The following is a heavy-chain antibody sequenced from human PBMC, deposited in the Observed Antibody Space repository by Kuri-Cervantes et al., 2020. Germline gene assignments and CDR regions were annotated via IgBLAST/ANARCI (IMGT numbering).Heavy chain of an antibody. J-gene: IGHJ6*02. CDR2: INPNSGGT. V-gene: IGHV1-2*02. CDR3: ARGAAAVSGYYYGMDV. CDR1: GYTFTGYY. Sequence: ASVKVSCKASGYTFTGYYMHWVRQAPGQGLEWMGWINPNSGGTNYAQKFQGGVTMTRDTSISTAYMELSRLRSDDTAVYYCARGAAAVSGYYYGMDVWGQGTTVTVSS. D-gene: IGHD6-13*01.